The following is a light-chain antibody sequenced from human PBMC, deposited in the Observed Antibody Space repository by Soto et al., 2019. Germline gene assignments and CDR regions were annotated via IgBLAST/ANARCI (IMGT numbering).Light chain of an antibody. J-gene: IGLJ1*01. V-gene: IGLV1-40*01. CDR1: SSNIGAGYD. Sequence: QSVLTQPPSVSGAPGQRITISCTGSSSNIGAGYDVHWYQQLPGTAPKLLIYDNTNRPSGVPDRFSGSKSGTSASLAITGLQAEDEAYYYCQSYDSSLSGSYVFGTGPRVTVL. CDR3: QSYDSSLSGSYV. CDR2: DNT.